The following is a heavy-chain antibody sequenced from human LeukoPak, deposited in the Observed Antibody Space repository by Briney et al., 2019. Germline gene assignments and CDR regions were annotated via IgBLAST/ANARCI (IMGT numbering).Heavy chain of an antibody. V-gene: IGHV4-39*01. CDR2: IYYSGST. D-gene: IGHD3-10*01. Sequence: SETLSLTCTVSGGSISSSSYYWGWIRQPPGKGLEWIGSIYYSGSTYYNPSLKSRVTISVDTSKNQFSLKLSSVTAADTAVYYCARRDPARGVGIWGQGTMVTVSS. CDR1: GGSISSSSYY. J-gene: IGHJ3*02. CDR3: ARRDPARGVGI.